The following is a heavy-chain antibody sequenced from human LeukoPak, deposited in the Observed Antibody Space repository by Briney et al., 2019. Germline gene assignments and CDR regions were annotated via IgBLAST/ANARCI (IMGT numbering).Heavy chain of an antibody. Sequence: PGGSLRLSCAASGFTFSSYAMHWVRQAPGKGLEYVSAISSNGGSTYYANSVKGRFTIPRDNSKNTQYLQMGSLRAEDMAVYYCAKVPSGSGSYYNYWGQGTLVTVSS. CDR3: AKVPSGSGSYYNY. D-gene: IGHD1-26*01. V-gene: IGHV3-64*01. CDR2: ISSNGGST. J-gene: IGHJ4*02. CDR1: GFTFSSYA.